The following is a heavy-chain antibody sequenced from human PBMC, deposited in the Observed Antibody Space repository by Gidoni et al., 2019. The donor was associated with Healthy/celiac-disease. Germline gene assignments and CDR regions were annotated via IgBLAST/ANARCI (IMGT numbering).Heavy chain of an antibody. CDR3: ARGDRRELRKYFQH. D-gene: IGHD1-26*01. Sequence: QVQLQQWGAGLLKPPETLSLTCAVYGGSFSGYYWSWIRQPPGKGLEWIGEINHSGSTNYNPSLKSRVTISVDTSKNQFSLKLSSVTAADTAVYYCARGDRRELRKYFQHWGQGTLVTVSS. CDR2: INHSGST. CDR1: GGSFSGYY. V-gene: IGHV4-34*01. J-gene: IGHJ1*01.